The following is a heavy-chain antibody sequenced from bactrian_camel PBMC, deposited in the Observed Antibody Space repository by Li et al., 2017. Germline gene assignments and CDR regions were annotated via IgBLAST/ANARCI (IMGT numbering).Heavy chain of an antibody. CDR3: AHDVWVHGGNWCSVPGSN. CDR1: GFNSNNCA. Sequence: HVQLVESGGGSVQAGESLRLACTGRGFNSNNCATDWYRQAPGKERELVSCIYTDGTTHYADSVKGRFTISQDSAKNTLYLQLSSLKTEDTAVYYCAHDVWVHGGNWCSVPGSNWGQGTQVTVSS. D-gene: IGHD3*01. V-gene: IGHV3S53*01. CDR2: IYTDGTT. J-gene: IGHJ4*01.